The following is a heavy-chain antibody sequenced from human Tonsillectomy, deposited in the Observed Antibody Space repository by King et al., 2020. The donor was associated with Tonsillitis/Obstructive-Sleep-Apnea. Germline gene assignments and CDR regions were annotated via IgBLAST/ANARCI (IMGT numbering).Heavy chain of an antibody. J-gene: IGHJ3*02. D-gene: IGHD5-18*01. V-gene: IGHV3-30*04. Sequence: VQLVESGGGVVQPGRSLRLSCAASGFTFSSYAMHWVRQAPGKGLEWVAVISYDGSNKYYADSVKGRFTISRDNSKNTLYLQMNSLRAEETAIYYCARGSRVDTAIPDAFDIWGQGTMVTVSS. CDR1: GFTFSSYA. CDR2: ISYDGSNK. CDR3: ARGSRVDTAIPDAFDI.